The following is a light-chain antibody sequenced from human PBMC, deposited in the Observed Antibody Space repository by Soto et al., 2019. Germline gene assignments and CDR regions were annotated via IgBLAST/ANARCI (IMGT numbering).Light chain of an antibody. CDR2: GAS. Sequence: VFTQSPFTLSLSPGERANLSCRGSKRGSNSYLAWYQQKPGQAPRLLIYGASSRDTGIPARFSGSGSGTDFTLTISRLEPEDFAVYYCQQYGSSGTFGQGTKVDIK. CDR3: QQYGSSGT. CDR1: KRGSNSY. V-gene: IGKV3-20*01. J-gene: IGKJ1*01.